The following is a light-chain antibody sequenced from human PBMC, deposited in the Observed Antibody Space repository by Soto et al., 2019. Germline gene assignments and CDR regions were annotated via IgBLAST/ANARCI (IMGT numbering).Light chain of an antibody. Sequence: EIVLTQSPCTLSLSAGERATLSCGASQSVSNNYLAWYQQKPGQAPRLLIYGASNRATGIPDRFSGSASGTDFTLTISRLGPEDFAVYYCQQYGSSGTFGQGTKVDIK. J-gene: IGKJ1*01. CDR2: GAS. CDR3: QQYGSSGT. V-gene: IGKV3-20*01. CDR1: QSVSNNY.